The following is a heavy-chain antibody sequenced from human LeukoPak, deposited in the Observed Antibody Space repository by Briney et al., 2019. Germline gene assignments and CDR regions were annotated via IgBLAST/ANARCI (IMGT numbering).Heavy chain of an antibody. CDR2: INTAGNT. V-gene: IGHV3-13*04. CDR1: GFTFSSYD. J-gene: IGHJ6*02. D-gene: IGHD3-16*01. Sequence: PGGSLSHSCAASGFTFSSYDMHWVCQATGKSLEWVSAINTAGNTYYPGSVKGRFTISRENAKNSLYLQMNSLRAGDTAVYYCARIFVGDKGEGGYDGMEFWGQGTTVTVSS. CDR3: ARIFVGDKGEGGYDGMEF.